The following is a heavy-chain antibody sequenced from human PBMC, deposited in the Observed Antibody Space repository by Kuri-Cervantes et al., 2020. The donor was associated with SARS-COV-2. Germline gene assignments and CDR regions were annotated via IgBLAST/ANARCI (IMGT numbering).Heavy chain of an antibody. D-gene: IGHD3-16*01. V-gene: IGHV2-5*05. CDR1: GFSLSTSGVG. CDR2: IYWDDDK. J-gene: IGHJ4*02. CDR3: AHRRVGADFDY. Sequence: SGPTLVKPAQTLTLTCTFSGFSLSTSGVGVGWIRQPPGKALEWLALIYWDDDKRYGPSLKSRLTITKDTSKNQVVLTMTNMDPVDTATYYCAHRRVGADFDYWGQGTLVTVSS.